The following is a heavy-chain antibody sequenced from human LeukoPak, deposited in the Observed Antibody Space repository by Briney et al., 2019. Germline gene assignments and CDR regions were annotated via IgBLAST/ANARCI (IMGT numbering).Heavy chain of an antibody. CDR3: ATDMVRGVISFDY. Sequence: PGGSLRLSCAASGFTFSSYSMNWVRQAPGKGLEWVSYISSSSSTIYYADSVKGRFTISRDNAKNSLYLQMNSLRAEDTAVYYCATDMVRGVISFDYWGQGILVTVSS. CDR1: GFTFSSYS. CDR2: ISSSSSTI. J-gene: IGHJ4*02. V-gene: IGHV3-48*01. D-gene: IGHD3-10*01.